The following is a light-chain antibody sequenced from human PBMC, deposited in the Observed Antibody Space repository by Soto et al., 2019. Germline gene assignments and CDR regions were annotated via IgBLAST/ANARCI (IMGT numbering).Light chain of an antibody. CDR2: DVS. J-gene: IGLJ1*01. CDR1: SSDVGGYNY. V-gene: IGLV2-14*03. CDR3: RSDTRLSTLV. Sequence: QSALTQPASVSGSPGQAITISCTGTSSDVGGYNYVSWYQHHPGKAPKLMIYDVSHRPSGVSNRFSGSKSGNTASLTISGRQAEGETYYYCRSDTRLSTLVFGTGTKVTVL.